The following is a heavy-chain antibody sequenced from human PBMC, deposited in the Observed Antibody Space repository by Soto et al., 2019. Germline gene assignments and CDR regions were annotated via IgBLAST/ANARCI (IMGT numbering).Heavy chain of an antibody. Sequence: RSLTCTVSGGSISSYYWSWIRQPAGKGLEWIGRIYTSGSTNYNPSLKSRVTMSVDTSKNQFSLKLSSVTAADTAVYYCARVVHRGVIITFGIDVWGQGTKVTVSS. J-gene: IGHJ6*02. CDR2: IYTSGST. V-gene: IGHV4-4*07. CDR1: GGSISSYY. D-gene: IGHD3-10*01. CDR3: ARVVHRGVIITFGIDV.